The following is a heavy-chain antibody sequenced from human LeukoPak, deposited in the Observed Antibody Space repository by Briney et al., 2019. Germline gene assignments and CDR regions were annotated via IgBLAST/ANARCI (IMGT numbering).Heavy chain of an antibody. CDR3: GRAPFRRGRTLKNWFNP. J-gene: IGHJ5*02. CDR1: GYSISSGYY. V-gene: IGHV4-38-2*02. CDR2: IYHSGST. D-gene: IGHD3-10*01. Sequence: SETLSLTCTVSGYSISSGYYWGWIRQPPGKGLEWIGSIYHSGSTYYNPSLKSRVTISVDTSRNQFSLKLSAVTAADTAVYYCGRAPFRRGRTLKNWFNPWGKGTLVTVSS.